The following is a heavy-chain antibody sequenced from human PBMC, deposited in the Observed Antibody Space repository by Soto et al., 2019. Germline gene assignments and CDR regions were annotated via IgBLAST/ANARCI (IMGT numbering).Heavy chain of an antibody. CDR3: ARDLFALTGPQYNWFDP. CDR2: INSDGSST. Sequence: GGSLRLSCAASGFTFSSYWMHWVRQAPGKGLVWVSRINSDGSSTSYADSVKGRFTISRDNAKNTLYLQMNSLRAEDTAVYYCARDLFALTGPQYNWFDPWGQGTLVTVSS. J-gene: IGHJ5*02. CDR1: GFTFSSYW. D-gene: IGHD2-21*01. V-gene: IGHV3-74*01.